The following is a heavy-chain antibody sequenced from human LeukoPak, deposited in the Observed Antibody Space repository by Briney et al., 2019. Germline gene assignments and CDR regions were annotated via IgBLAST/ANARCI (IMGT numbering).Heavy chain of an antibody. J-gene: IGHJ4*02. Sequence: PGGSLKLSCAASGFTFSEYYMSWIRQAPGKGLEWVSCISSSGSTTYYADSVKGRFTISRDNAKSSLYLQMNSLRADDTAVYYCAREMDGPYGSGSPLDYWGQGTLVTVSS. D-gene: IGHD3-10*01. V-gene: IGHV3-11*01. CDR1: GFTFSEYY. CDR3: AREMDGPYGSGSPLDY. CDR2: ISSSGSTT.